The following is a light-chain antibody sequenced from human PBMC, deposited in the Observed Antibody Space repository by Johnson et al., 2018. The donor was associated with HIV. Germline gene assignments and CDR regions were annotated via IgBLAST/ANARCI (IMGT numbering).Light chain of an antibody. Sequence: QSVLTQPPSVSAAPVQKVTISCSGSSSNIGNNYVSWYQQLPGTAPKLLIYENNKRSSGIPDRFSGSKSGTSATLGITGLQTGDEADYYCGTWDSSLSGGVFGSGTKVTVL. V-gene: IGLV1-51*02. CDR3: GTWDSSLSGGV. CDR2: ENN. J-gene: IGLJ1*01. CDR1: SSNIGNNY.